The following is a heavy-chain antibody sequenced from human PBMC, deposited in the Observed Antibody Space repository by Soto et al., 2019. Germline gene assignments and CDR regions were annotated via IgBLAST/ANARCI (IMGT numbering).Heavy chain of an antibody. CDR2: ISSSSSYI. Sequence: EVQLVESGGGLVKPGGSLRLSCAASGFTFSSYSMNWVRQAPGKGLEWVSSISSSSSYIYYADSVKGRFTISRDNAKNSLYLQMNSLRAEDTAVYYCARDRSVAGLYYFDYWGQGTLVTVSS. J-gene: IGHJ4*02. CDR1: GFTFSSYS. CDR3: ARDRSVAGLYYFDY. V-gene: IGHV3-21*01. D-gene: IGHD6-19*01.